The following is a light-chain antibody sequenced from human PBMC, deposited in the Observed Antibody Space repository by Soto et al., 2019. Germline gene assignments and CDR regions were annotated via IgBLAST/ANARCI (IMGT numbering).Light chain of an antibody. CDR3: CSYAAYNKWM. Sequence: QSVLTQPPSASGSPGHSVTISCTGSDVGDFVSWYQQHPGKAPKLMIYDVTKRPSGVSNRFSGSRSGSTASLTISGLQAEDEANYYCCSYAAYNKWMFGGGTKLTVL. CDR2: DVT. V-gene: IGLV2-8*01. J-gene: IGLJ3*02. CDR1: SDVGDF.